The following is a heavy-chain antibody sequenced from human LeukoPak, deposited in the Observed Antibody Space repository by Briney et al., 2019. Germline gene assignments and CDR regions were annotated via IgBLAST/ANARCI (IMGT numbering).Heavy chain of an antibody. V-gene: IGHV3-23*01. J-gene: IGHJ5*02. Sequence: GGSLRLSCAASGFTFSSYAMSWVRQAPGEGLEWVSAISGSGGSTYYADSVKGRFTISRDNSKNTLYLQTNSLRAEDTAVYYCAKDLSSWFQGFDPWGQGTLVTVSS. CDR1: GFTFSSYA. CDR2: ISGSGGST. D-gene: IGHD6-13*01. CDR3: AKDLSSWFQGFDP.